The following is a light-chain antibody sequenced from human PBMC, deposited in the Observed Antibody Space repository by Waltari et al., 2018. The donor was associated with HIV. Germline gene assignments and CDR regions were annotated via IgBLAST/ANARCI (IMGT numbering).Light chain of an antibody. J-gene: IGLJ1*01. V-gene: IGLV2-8*01. CDR1: SSDVGGYNY. CDR3: SSYAGSNTFV. CDR2: EVT. Sequence: QSALTQPPSASGSPGQSVTISCTGTSSDVGGYNYVSWYQQHPDKAPKLMLYEVTKRPAVVPGLFSGSKSGNTASLTISGLQAEDEADYYCSSYAGSNTFVFGTGTKVTVL.